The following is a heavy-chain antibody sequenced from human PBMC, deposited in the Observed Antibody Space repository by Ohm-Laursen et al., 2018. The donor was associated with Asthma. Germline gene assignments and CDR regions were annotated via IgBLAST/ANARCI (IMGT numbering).Heavy chain of an antibody. CDR3: AKDYKTTVTHVGYYGMDV. Sequence: SLRLSCAASGFSFSNFGMFWVRQAPGKGLEWVAFISYVGSTKYYADSVQGRFTISRDNSKDTLYLQMNSLRAEDTALYYCAKDYKTTVTHVGYYGMDVWGQGTTVTVSS. CDR2: ISYVGSTK. D-gene: IGHD4-17*01. CDR1: GFSFSNFG. V-gene: IGHV3-30*18. J-gene: IGHJ6*02.